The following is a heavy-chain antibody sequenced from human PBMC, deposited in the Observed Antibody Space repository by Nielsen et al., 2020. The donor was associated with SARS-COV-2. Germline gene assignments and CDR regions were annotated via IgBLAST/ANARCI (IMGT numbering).Heavy chain of an antibody. J-gene: IGHJ4*02. V-gene: IGHV3-7*05. CDR1: GFTFSDYA. CDR2: IKQDGRDK. Sequence: GESLKISCAASGFTFSDYAMAWVRQAPGKGLEWVANIKQDGRDKYYVDSVKGRFTISRDNAKNSLYLEMNSLRAEDTAVYYCATAYGYSYFDHWGQGTLVTVSS. CDR3: ATAYGYSYFDH. D-gene: IGHD3-22*01.